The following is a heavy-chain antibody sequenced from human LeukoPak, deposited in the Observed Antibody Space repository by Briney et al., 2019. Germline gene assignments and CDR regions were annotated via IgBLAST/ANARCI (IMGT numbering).Heavy chain of an antibody. J-gene: IGHJ6*02. CDR2: IIPIFGTA. CDR1: GGTFSSYA. V-gene: IGHV1-69*13. CDR3: ARDGLGYLGAPNWKGFYYYYGMDV. D-gene: IGHD1-1*01. Sequence: SVKVSCKASGGTFSSYAISWVRQAPGQGLEWMGGIIPIFGTANYARKFQGRVTITADESTSTAYMELSSLRSEDTAVYYCARDGLGYLGAPNWKGFYYYYGMDVWGQGTTVTVSS.